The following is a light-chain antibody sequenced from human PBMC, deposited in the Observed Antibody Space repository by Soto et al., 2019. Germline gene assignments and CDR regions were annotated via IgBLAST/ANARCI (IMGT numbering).Light chain of an antibody. CDR1: NSDNCGYNY. V-gene: IGLV2-14*01. CDR2: DVS. CDR3: TSYTTSNTRQIV. Sequence: QSALTQPSAVTGSTGQTITISGTGTNSDNCGYNYVSWYQQHPGKAPTFMIYDVSNRPSGVSNRFSGSKSGNTASLTISGLQAEDEADYYCTSYTTSNTRQIVFGTGTKVTVL. J-gene: IGLJ1*01.